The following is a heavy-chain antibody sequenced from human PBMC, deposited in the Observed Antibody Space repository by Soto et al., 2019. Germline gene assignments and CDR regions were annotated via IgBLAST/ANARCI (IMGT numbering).Heavy chain of an antibody. CDR1: GITFSGNW. V-gene: IGHV3-74*01. D-gene: IGHD2-8*01. CDR3: AVSQWGSSFTGY. Sequence: GGSLRLSCTASGITFSGNWLHWVRQVPGKGLEWVSRISNDGSNIGYADSVKGRFTISRDNAQNTLSLQMNSLSAEDTAVYYCAVSQWGSSFTGYWGQGTLVPVSS. CDR2: ISNDGSNI. J-gene: IGHJ4*02.